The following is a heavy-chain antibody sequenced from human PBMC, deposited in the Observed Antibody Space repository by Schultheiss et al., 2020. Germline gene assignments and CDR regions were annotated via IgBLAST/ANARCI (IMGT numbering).Heavy chain of an antibody. V-gene: IGHV1-69*10. D-gene: IGHD1-7*01. CDR3: AADGLELPTPSRSYYYMDV. Sequence: SVKVSCKASGGTFSSYAISWVRQAPGQGLEWMGWINPNSGGINYAQKFQGRVTITRDTSASTVYMELSSLRSEDTAVYYCAADGLELPTPSRSYYYMDVWGKGTTVTVAS. CDR2: INPNSGGI. J-gene: IGHJ6*03. CDR1: GGTFSSYA.